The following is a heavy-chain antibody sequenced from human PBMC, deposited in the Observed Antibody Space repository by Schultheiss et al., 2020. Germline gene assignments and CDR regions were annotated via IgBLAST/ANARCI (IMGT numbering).Heavy chain of an antibody. D-gene: IGHD1-26*01. J-gene: IGHJ4*02. CDR1: GFTFSSYC. Sequence: SLKISCAASGFTFSSYCMHWVRQAPGKGLVWVSRINSDGSSTSYADSVKGRFTISRDNAKNTLYLQMNSLRAEDTAVYYCARDGPGWELLFDYWGQGILVTVSS. CDR3: ARDGPGWELLFDY. V-gene: IGHV3-74*01. CDR2: INSDGSST.